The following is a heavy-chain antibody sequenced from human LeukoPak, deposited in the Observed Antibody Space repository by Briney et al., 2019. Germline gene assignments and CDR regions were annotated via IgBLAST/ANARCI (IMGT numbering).Heavy chain of an antibody. CDR3: ARGWYNYGSKTDS. CDR2: INHGGST. D-gene: IGHD3-10*01. Sequence: SETLSLTCAVYGGSFSGYYWSWIRQSPGTGLEWIGEINHGGSTNYNPSLMSRVSISANSSNNHFSLRLSSVTAADTAVYYCARGWYNYGSKTDSWGQGTWSPSPQ. V-gene: IGHV4-34*01. J-gene: IGHJ5*01. CDR1: GGSFSGYY.